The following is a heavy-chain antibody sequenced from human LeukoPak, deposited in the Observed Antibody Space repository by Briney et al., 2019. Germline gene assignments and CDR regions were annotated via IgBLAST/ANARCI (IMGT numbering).Heavy chain of an antibody. V-gene: IGHV3-20*04. CDR2: INWNGGST. CDR1: GFTFDDYG. CDR3: AKVRQWLVAPFDY. D-gene: IGHD6-19*01. Sequence: GGSLRLSCAAPGFTFDDYGMSWVRQAPGKGLEWVSGINWNGGSTGYADSVKGRFTISRDNAKNSLYLQMNSLRAEDTAVYYCAKVRQWLVAPFDYWGQGTLVTVSS. J-gene: IGHJ4*02.